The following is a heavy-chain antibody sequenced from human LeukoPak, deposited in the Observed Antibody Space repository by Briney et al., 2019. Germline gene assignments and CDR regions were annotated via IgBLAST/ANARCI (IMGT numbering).Heavy chain of an antibody. D-gene: IGHD1-1*01. Sequence: PGGSLRLSCAASGFIFSSYSMNWVRQAPGKGLEWVSSISTSSSYIYYADSVKGRFTISRDNAKNSLFLQMNSLRAEDTAVYYCARDTTTGTTSRGGSFDYWGQGTLVTVSS. CDR1: GFIFSSYS. J-gene: IGHJ4*02. CDR2: ISTSSSYI. CDR3: ARDTTTGTTSRGGSFDY. V-gene: IGHV3-21*04.